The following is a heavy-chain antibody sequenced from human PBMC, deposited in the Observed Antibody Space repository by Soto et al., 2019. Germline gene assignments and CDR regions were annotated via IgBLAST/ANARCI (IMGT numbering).Heavy chain of an antibody. J-gene: IGHJ3*01. CDR1: GDSISSYY. CDR3: AKHLSAWLRMEAFDV. D-gene: IGHD5-12*01. V-gene: IGHV4-59*08. Sequence: QVQLQESGPGLVKPSETLSLTCTVSGDSISSYYWSWIRQPPGKGLEWIGYAYYGGNTNYNPSLKSRVTISVDTSKSKFALKLNSVTGADTAVYYCAKHLSAWLRMEAFDVWGPGTMVTFSS. CDR2: AYYGGNT.